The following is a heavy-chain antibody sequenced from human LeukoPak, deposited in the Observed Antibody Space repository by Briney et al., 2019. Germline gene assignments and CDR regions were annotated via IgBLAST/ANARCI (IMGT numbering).Heavy chain of an antibody. V-gene: IGHV4-4*07. CDR3: ARDRGIWQLASPGWFDP. D-gene: IGHD6-6*01. Sequence: PSETLSLTCTVSGGSISSYYWSWIRQPAGKGLEWIGRIYTSGSTSYNPSLKSRVTMSVDTSKNQFSLKLSSVTAADTAVYYCARDRGIWQLASPGWFDPWGQGTLVTVSS. CDR1: GGSISSYY. CDR2: IYTSGST. J-gene: IGHJ5*02.